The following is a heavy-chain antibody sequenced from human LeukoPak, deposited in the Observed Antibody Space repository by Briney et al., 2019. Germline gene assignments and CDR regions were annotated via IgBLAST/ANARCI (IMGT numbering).Heavy chain of an antibody. J-gene: IGHJ6*03. Sequence: PGGSLRLSCAASGFTFSSYCMHWVRQAPGKGLVWVSCINTNGSSTSYADSVKGRFTISRDKSKNTLYLQMNSLRAEDTAVYYCAKDPLKKEVRDYYYMDVWGKGTTVTVSS. CDR2: INTNGSST. V-gene: IGHV3-74*01. CDR1: GFTFSSYC. CDR3: AKDPLKKEVRDYYYMDV.